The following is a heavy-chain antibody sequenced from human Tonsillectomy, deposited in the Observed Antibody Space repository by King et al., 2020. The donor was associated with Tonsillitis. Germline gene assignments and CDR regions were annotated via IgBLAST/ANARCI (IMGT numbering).Heavy chain of an antibody. D-gene: IGHD3-3*01. V-gene: IGHV3-21*01. CDR2: ISSSKNFI. CDR1: GFTFSVYS. Sequence: VQLVESGGGLVKPGGSLRLTCAASGFTFSVYSMNWVRQAPGKGLEWVSSISSSKNFIHYADSVRGLFTISRDNANNSLFLGMSSLRAEDTAVYYCSRSYYDFWSGYYKGSYYYMDIWGKGTTVTVS. CDR3: SRSYYDFWSGYYKGSYYYMDI. J-gene: IGHJ6*03.